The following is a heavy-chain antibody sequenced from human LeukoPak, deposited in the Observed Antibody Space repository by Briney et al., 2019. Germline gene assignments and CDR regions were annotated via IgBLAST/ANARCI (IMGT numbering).Heavy chain of an antibody. CDR2: INSDGSST. V-gene: IGHV3-74*01. CDR1: GFTFSTHS. Sequence: PGGSLRLSCTASGFTFSTHSMHWVRQAPGKGPVWVSRINSDGSSTRYADSVTGRFTTSRDNAKNTVYLQMNSLRAEDTAVYYCAKVLGGLWPGIDYWGRGTVVTVSS. CDR3: AKVLGGLWPGIDY. J-gene: IGHJ4*02. D-gene: IGHD2-15*01.